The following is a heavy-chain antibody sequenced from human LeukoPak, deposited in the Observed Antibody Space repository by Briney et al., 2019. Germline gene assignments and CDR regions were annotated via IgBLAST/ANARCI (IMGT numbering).Heavy chain of an antibody. CDR2: IKQDGSEK. Sequence: GESLRLSCAASGFTFSSYWMSWVRQAPGKGLEWVANIKQDGSEKYYVDSVKGRLTISRDNAKNSLYLQMNSLRAEDTAVYYCARGTIAAAGYYYFDYWGQGTQVTVSS. J-gene: IGHJ4*02. D-gene: IGHD6-13*01. V-gene: IGHV3-7*04. CDR1: GFTFSSYW. CDR3: ARGTIAAAGYYYFDY.